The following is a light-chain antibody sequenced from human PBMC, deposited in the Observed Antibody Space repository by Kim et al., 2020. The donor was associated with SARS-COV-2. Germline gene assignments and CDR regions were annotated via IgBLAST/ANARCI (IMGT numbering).Light chain of an antibody. CDR1: NIGRKS. CDR3: QVWENTLRT. V-gene: IGLV3-21*01. J-gene: IGLJ2*01. CDR2: YDS. Sequence: VAPGKTARITWGGNNIGRKSIHWYQHKPGQAPVLVIYYDSDRPPGVSERFSASNSGNTATLAISSVEPGDEADYYCQVWENTLRTFGGGTQLTVL.